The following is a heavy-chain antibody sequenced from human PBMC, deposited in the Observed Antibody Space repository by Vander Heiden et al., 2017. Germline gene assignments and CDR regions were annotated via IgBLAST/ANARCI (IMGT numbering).Heavy chain of an antibody. CDR3: ARGRVDILTYYYGMDV. V-gene: IGHV3-48*01. Sequence: EVRLVESGGGLVQTGGSLRLSCAASGFTFGSQETKWVRQTPGQWLEWVSYISSSSSSIYSADSVKGRFTISRHNAKNSLYLQMNSLRAEDTAIYYCARGRVDILTYYYGMDVWG. CDR2: ISSSSSSI. CDR1: GFTFGSQE. J-gene: IGHJ6*01.